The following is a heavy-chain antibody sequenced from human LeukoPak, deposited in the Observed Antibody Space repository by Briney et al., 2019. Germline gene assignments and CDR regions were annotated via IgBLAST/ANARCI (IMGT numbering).Heavy chain of an antibody. Sequence: PSETLSLTCTVSGGSISSSTYYWAWIRQPPGKGLEWIGSIYYSGSTYYNPSLESRVTIFVDTSKNQFSLKLSSVTAADTAVYYCAGRSPPHYTRYDFWSGESPGDALPPENWGQGTLVTVSS. D-gene: IGHD3-3*01. CDR2: IYYSGST. CDR3: AGRSPPHYTRYDFWSGESPGDALPPEN. CDR1: GGSISSSTYY. J-gene: IGHJ4*02. V-gene: IGHV4-39*07.